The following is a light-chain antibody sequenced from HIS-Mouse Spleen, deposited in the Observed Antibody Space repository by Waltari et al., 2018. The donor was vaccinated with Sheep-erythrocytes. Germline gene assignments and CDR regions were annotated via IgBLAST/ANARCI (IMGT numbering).Light chain of an antibody. CDR3: CSYAGSSTWV. V-gene: IGLV2-11*01. CDR2: DVS. Sequence: QSALTQPRSVSGSPGQSVTISCTGTSSDVGGYNYVSRYQQHPGKAPKLMIYDVSKRPSVVPVRFSGSKSGNTASLTISGLQAEDEADYYCCSYAGSSTWVFGGGTKLTVL. CDR1: SSDVGGYNY. J-gene: IGLJ3*02.